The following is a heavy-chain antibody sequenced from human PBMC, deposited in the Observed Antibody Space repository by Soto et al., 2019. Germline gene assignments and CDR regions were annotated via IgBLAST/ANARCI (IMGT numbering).Heavy chain of an antibody. CDR2: ISAYNGNT. J-gene: IGHJ4*02. D-gene: IGHD1-7*01. CDR1: GYTFTSYC. V-gene: IGHV1-18*01. CDR3: APTKATGTPYYFDY. Sequence: ASVNVSCKSSGYTFTSYCISWVRQAPGQGLEWMGWISAYNGNTNYAQKLQGRVTMTTDTSTSTAYMELRSLRSDDTAVYYCAPTKATGTPYYFDYWGQGTLVTFSS.